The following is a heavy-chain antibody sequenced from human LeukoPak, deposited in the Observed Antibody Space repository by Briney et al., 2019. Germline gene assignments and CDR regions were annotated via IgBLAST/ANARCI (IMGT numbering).Heavy chain of an antibody. CDR1: GYTSDY. CDR3: ARGDYYYGMDV. Sequence: ASVKVSCKASGYTSDYMHWVRQAPGQGLEWMGIINPNGDSTSYAQNFQGRVIMTRDTSPGTLYMELSSLRSEDTAVYYCARGDYYYGMDVWGQGTTVTVSS. J-gene: IGHJ6*02. V-gene: IGHV1-46*01. CDR2: INPNGDST.